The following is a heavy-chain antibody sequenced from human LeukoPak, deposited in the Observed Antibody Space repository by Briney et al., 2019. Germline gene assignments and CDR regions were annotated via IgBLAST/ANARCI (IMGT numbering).Heavy chain of an antibody. V-gene: IGHV3-21*01. CDR3: ARDGRCGGDCYAS. D-gene: IGHD2-21*02. Sequence: GGSLRLSCAASGFSFSSYTMNWVRRAPGKGLEWVSIISSSSSYIYYADSVKGRFTISRDNAKNALYLQMNSLRVEDTAVYYCARDGRCGGDCYASWGQGTLVTVSS. CDR2: ISSSSSYI. CDR1: GFSFSSYT. J-gene: IGHJ4*02.